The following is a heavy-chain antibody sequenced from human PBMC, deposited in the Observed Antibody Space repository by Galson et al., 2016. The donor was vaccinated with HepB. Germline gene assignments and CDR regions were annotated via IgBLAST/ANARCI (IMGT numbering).Heavy chain of an antibody. D-gene: IGHD1-14*01. CDR3: ASRVTLRRPGLDY. V-gene: IGHV3-30*03. CDR2: ISYDATIK. Sequence: SLRLSCAASGFTFSSFGIHWVRQAPGKGLEWVAVISYDATIKYYAESVQGRFTISRDNSKNTAFLQMSGLRLEDAAVYYCASRVTLRRPGLDYWGQGTLVTVSS. CDR1: GFTFSSFG. J-gene: IGHJ4*02.